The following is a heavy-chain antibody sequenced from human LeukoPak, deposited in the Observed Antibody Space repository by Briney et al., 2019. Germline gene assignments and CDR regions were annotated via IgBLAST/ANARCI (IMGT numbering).Heavy chain of an antibody. Sequence: ASVKVSCKASAYTFTSYGISWVRQSPGQGLEWMGWISAYNGNTNYAQKLQGRVTMTTDTSTSTAYMELRSLRSDDTAVYYCARVGEGMTTGLYWCQGTLVTVSS. CDR3: ARVGEGMTTGLY. CDR1: AYTFTSYG. J-gene: IGHJ4*02. CDR2: ISAYNGNT. D-gene: IGHD4-17*01. V-gene: IGHV1-18*01.